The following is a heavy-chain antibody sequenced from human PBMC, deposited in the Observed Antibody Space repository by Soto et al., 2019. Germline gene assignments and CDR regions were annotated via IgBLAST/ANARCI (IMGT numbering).Heavy chain of an antibody. Sequence: ASVKVSCKASVYTFTSNGISWVRQAPGQGLEWMGWISAYNGNTNYAQKLQGRVTMTTDTSTSTAYMELRSLRSDDTAVYYCARRVFYYYYGMDVWGQGTTVTSP. CDR2: ISAYNGNT. CDR1: VYTFTSNG. V-gene: IGHV1-18*01. J-gene: IGHJ6*02. D-gene: IGHD2-8*01. CDR3: ARRVFYYYYGMDV.